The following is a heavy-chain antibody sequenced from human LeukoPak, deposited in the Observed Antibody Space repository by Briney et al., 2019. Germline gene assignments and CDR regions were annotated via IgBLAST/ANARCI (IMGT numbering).Heavy chain of an antibody. CDR1: GFTFSSYS. J-gene: IGHJ4*02. CDR3: AKDRLRTLARYYLFDY. Sequence: PGGSLRLSCAASGFTFSSYSMTWVRQAPGKGLEWVSSISSSSSYIYYADSVKGRFTISRDNAKNSLYLQMNSLRAEDTAVYYCAKDRLRTLARYYLFDYWGQGTLVTVSS. V-gene: IGHV3-21*04. D-gene: IGHD3-10*01. CDR2: ISSSSSYI.